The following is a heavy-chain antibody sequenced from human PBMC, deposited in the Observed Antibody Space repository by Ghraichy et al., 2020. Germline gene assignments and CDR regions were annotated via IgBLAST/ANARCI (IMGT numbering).Heavy chain of an antibody. J-gene: IGHJ5*02. V-gene: IGHV3-23*01. CDR2: ISGSAGST. CDR1: GFTFSNYA. D-gene: IGHD4-11*01. Sequence: GGSLRLSCAASGFTFSNYAMTWVRQAPGKGLEWVSVISGSAGSTYYADSVKGRFTISRDNSKNMLYLQMNSLRAADTALYYCANTGSYSHGSWGQGPLVTVSS. CDR3: ANTGSYSHGS.